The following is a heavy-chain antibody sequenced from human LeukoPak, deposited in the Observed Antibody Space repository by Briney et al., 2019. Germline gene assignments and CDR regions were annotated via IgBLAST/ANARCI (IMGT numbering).Heavy chain of an antibody. CDR1: GYTFTSYG. CDR2: ISAYNGNT. CDR3: ARVGSAAVGPTGYYYYGMDV. V-gene: IGHV1-18*01. J-gene: IGHJ6*02. D-gene: IGHD6-13*01. Sequence: GASVKVSCKASGYTFTSYGISWVRQAPGQGLEWMGWISAYNGNTSYAQKLQGRVTMTTDTSTSTAYMELRSLRSDDTAVYYCARVGSAAVGPTGYYYYGMDVWGQGTTVTVSS.